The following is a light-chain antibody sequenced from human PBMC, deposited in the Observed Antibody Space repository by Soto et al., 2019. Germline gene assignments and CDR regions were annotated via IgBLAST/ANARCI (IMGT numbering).Light chain of an antibody. CDR2: GAS. CDR1: QSVSSNY. V-gene: IGKV3-20*01. Sequence: EIVLTQSPGTLSLSPGERATLSCRASQSVSSNYLAWYQHRPGQAPRLLIYGASSRATGIPDRFSGSGSGTDFTLTISRLEPEDFAVYYCQQYATSPALTFGGGTKVDNK. CDR3: QQYATSPALT. J-gene: IGKJ4*01.